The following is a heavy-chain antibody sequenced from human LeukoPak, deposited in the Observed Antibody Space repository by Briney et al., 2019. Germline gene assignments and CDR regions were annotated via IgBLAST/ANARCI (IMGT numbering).Heavy chain of an antibody. V-gene: IGHV4-30-2*01. Sequence: SETLSLTCAVSGGSISSGGYSWSWIRQPPGKGLEWIGYIYHSGSTYYYPSLKSRVTISVDRSKNQFSLKLSSVTAADTAVYYCASVDSGYDSGIDYWGQGTLVTVSS. CDR1: GGSISSGGYS. J-gene: IGHJ4*02. D-gene: IGHD5-12*01. CDR2: IYHSGST. CDR3: ASVDSGYDSGIDY.